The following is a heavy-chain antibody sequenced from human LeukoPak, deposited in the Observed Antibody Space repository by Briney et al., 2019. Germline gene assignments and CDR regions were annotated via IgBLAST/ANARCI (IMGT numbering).Heavy chain of an antibody. J-gene: IGHJ4*02. D-gene: IGHD6-19*01. Sequence: GGSLRLSCAASGFTFSSYWMHWVRQAPGKGLVWVSRINSDGSSTSYADSVKGRFTISRDNAKNTLYLQMNSLRAEDTAAYYCARAQAAVAVDYWGQGTLVTVSS. V-gene: IGHV3-74*01. CDR1: GFTFSSYW. CDR3: ARAQAAVAVDY. CDR2: INSDGSST.